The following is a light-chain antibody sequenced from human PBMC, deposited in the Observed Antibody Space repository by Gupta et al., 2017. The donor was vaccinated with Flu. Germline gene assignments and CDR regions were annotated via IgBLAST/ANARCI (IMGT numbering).Light chain of an antibody. CDR3: SSYAGSNNYV. CDR1: SSDVGGDNY. J-gene: IGLJ1*01. Sequence: VAISCTGTSSDVGGDNYVSCHQHYPAKAHNLLIYEVTRRTAGVPGRFSGSKSGNTASLIVSGLQEEEAADYYCSSYAGSNNYVFGTGTKVTVL. CDR2: EVT. V-gene: IGLV2-8*01.